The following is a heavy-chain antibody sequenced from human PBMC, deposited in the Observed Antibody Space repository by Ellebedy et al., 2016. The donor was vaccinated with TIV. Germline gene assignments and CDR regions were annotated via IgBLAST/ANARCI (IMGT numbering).Heavy chain of an antibody. CDR2: ISNSGSI. CDR3: VRSIGPLDY. CDR1: GFTFSIYS. J-gene: IGHJ4*02. Sequence: GESLKISCAASGFTFSIYSMNWVRQAPGKGLEWVSYISNSGSIYYTDSVKGRFTISRDNAKNSLYLQKNSLRVDDTAVYYCVRSIGPLDYWGQGTLVTVSS. V-gene: IGHV3-48*01. D-gene: IGHD3-10*01.